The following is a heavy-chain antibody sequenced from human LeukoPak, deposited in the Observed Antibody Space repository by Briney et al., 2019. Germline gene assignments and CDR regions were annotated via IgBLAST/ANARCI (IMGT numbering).Heavy chain of an antibody. CDR1: GGTFSSYA. CDR2: IIPIFGTA. D-gene: IGHD2-2*01. V-gene: IGHV1-69*01. J-gene: IGHJ4*02. CDR3: ARHCSSTSCSLDY. Sequence: ASVKVSCKASGGTFSSYAISWVRQAPGQGLEWMGGIIPIFGTANYAQKFQGRVTITADESTSTAYMELSSLRPEDTAVYYCARHCSSTSCSLDYWGQGTLVTVSS.